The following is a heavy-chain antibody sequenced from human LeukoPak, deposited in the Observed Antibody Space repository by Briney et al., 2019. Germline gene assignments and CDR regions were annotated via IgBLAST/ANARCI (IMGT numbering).Heavy chain of an antibody. CDR1: GFTFSDYY. D-gene: IGHD3-10*01. V-gene: IGHV3-11*01. CDR2: ISSSGSTI. J-gene: IGHJ4*02. Sequence: GGSLRLSCAASGFTFSDYYMSWIRRAPGKGLEWVSYISSSGSTIYYADSVKGRFTISRDNAKNSLYLQMNSLRAEDTAVYFCAKRGVVIRGILVIGYHQEAYHYDFWGQGVLVTVSS. CDR3: AKRGVVIRGILVIGYHQEAYHYDF.